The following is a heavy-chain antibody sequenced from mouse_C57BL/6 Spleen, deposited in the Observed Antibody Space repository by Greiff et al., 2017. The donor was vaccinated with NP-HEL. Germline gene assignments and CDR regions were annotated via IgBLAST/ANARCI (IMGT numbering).Heavy chain of an antibody. J-gene: IGHJ2*01. V-gene: IGHV1-82*01. Sequence: VQLQQSGPELVKPGASVKISCKASGYAFSSSWMNWVKQRPGKGLEWIGRIYPGDGDTNYNGKVKGKATLTADKSSSPAYMQLSSLTSEDSAVYFCARGYGSSGYFDYWGQGTTLTVSS. CDR2: IYPGDGDT. CDR3: ARGYGSSGYFDY. CDR1: GYAFSSSW. D-gene: IGHD1-1*01.